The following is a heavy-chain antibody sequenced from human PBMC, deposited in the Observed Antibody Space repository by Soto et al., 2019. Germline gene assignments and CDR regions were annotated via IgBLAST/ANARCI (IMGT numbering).Heavy chain of an antibody. CDR3: ARHATSGGYFDL. D-gene: IGHD4-17*01. CDR2: IYHTGST. J-gene: IGHJ2*01. Sequence: QVQLQESGPGLVKPSEILSLTCTVSGGSITSNFWSWIRQPPGKEPEWTGYIYHTGSTNFNPSLKSRVTMSLDTSKTQFSLNLHSVTAADTAVYYCARHATSGGYFDLWGRGTLVTVSS. V-gene: IGHV4-59*08. CDR1: GGSITSNF.